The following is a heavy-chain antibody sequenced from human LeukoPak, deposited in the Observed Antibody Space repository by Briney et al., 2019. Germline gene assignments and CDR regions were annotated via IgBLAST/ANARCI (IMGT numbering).Heavy chain of an antibody. J-gene: IGHJ4*02. V-gene: IGHV1-2*02. CDR1: GYTFTGYY. Sequence: ASVKVSCKASGYTFTGYYMHWVRQAPGQGLEWMGWINPNINGTNYAQKFQGRVTMTGDRSISTAYMELSRLRSDDTAVYYCARGHYDILTGYSSDPDFDYWGQGTLVTVSS. D-gene: IGHD3-9*01. CDR2: INPNINGT. CDR3: ARGHYDILTGYSSDPDFDY.